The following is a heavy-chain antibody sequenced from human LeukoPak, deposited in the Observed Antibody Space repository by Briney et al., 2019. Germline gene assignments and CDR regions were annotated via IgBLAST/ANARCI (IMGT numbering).Heavy chain of an antibody. CDR3: ASYSGYDYRGYRFDP. Sequence: GESLRISCKGSGYSFTSYWISWVRQMPGKGLEWMGRIDPSDSYTNYSPSFQGHVTISADKSISTAYLQWSSLKASDTAMYYCASYSGYDYRGYRFDPWGQGTLVTVSS. D-gene: IGHD5-12*01. CDR2: IDPSDSYT. CDR1: GYSFTSYW. V-gene: IGHV5-10-1*01. J-gene: IGHJ5*02.